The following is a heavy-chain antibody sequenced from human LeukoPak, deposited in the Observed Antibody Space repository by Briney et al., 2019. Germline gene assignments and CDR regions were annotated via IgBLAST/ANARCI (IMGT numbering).Heavy chain of an antibody. CDR2: INPYSGDT. CDR1: GYSFTGYY. CDR3: ARDLIVVVEGAFDI. V-gene: IGHV1-2*02. D-gene: IGHD2-21*01. Sequence: GASVKVSCKASGYSFTGYYIHWVRQAPGQGLAWMGWINPYSGDTTYAQKFQGRLTLTRDTSISTAYMELSRLRSDDTAVYYCARDLIVVVEGAFDIWGQGTMVTVSS. J-gene: IGHJ3*02.